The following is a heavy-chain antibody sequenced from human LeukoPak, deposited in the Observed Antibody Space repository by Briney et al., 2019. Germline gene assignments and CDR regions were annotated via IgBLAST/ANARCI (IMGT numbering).Heavy chain of an antibody. CDR1: GFTFSSYA. J-gene: IGHJ4*02. V-gene: IGHV3-23*01. Sequence: GGSLRLSCAASGFTFSSYAMSWVRQAPGKGLEWVSSITGGGDDTYHAGSVKGRFTISRDNSKNTLYLQMNSLRAEDSAIYYCAKGSASGRPYCFDYWGQGILVTVSS. D-gene: IGHD2-15*01. CDR3: AKGSASGRPYCFDY. CDR2: ITGGGDDT.